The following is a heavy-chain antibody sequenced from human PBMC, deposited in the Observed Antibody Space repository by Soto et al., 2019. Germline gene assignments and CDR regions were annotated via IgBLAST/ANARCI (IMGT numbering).Heavy chain of an antibody. Sequence: EVQLVESGGGLVQPGGSLRLSCVASGFTFSTDTMNWVRQAPGKGLEWVAHISTSGATRYYADSVKGRFTISRDNAKTSLYLQMDSLRNEDTAVYYCARLFGSGFDYWGQGTLVTVSS. CDR1: GFTFSTDT. V-gene: IGHV3-48*02. D-gene: IGHD3-10*02. CDR3: ARLFGSGFDY. CDR2: ISTSGATR. J-gene: IGHJ4*02.